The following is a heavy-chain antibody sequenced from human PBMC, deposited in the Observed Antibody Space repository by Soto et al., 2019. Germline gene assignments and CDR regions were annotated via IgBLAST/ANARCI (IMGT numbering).Heavy chain of an antibody. CDR3: ARQLYDSTEFDY. Sequence: PSETLSLTCAVSGGSISSSNWWSWVRQPPGKGLEWIGEINHSGSTNYNPSLKSRVTISVDTSKNQFSLKLSSVTAADTAVYYCARQLYDSTEFDYWGQGTLVTVSS. CDR1: GGSISSSNW. V-gene: IGHV4-4*02. CDR2: INHSGST. J-gene: IGHJ4*02. D-gene: IGHD3-22*01.